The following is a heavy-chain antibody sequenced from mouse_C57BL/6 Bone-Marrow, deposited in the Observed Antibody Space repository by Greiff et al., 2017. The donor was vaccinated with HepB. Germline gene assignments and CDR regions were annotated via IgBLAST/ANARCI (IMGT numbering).Heavy chain of an antibody. Sequence: VKLMESGPELVKPGASVKLSCKASGYTFTSYDINWVKQRPGQGLEWIGWIYPRDGSTKYNEKFKGKATLTVDTSSSTAYMELHSLTSEDSSVYFCARGSYGNYPYWGQGTTLTVSS. CDR2: IYPRDGST. D-gene: IGHD2-1*01. CDR3: ARGSYGNYPY. CDR1: GYTFTSYD. V-gene: IGHV1-85*01. J-gene: IGHJ2*01.